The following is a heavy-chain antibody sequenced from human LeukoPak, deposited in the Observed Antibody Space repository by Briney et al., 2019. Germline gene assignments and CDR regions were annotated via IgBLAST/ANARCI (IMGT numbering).Heavy chain of an antibody. CDR1: GGSISNYY. Sequence: SETLSLTCTVSGGSISNYYWSWIRQPPGKGLEWIGYIYYSGSTNYNPSLKSRVTISVDTSKNQFSLKLSSVTAADTAVYYCARGGSGYLRGDFDYWGQGTLVTVSS. J-gene: IGHJ4*02. V-gene: IGHV4-59*01. CDR3: ARGGSGYLRGDFDY. D-gene: IGHD3-22*01. CDR2: IYYSGST.